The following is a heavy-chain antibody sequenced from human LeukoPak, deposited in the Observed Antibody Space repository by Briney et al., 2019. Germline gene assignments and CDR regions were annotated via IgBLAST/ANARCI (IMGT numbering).Heavy chain of an antibody. V-gene: IGHV3-11*01. CDR2: ISSSGSTI. J-gene: IGHJ4*02. D-gene: IGHD6-13*01. CDR1: GFTFSDYY. Sequence: GGSLRPSCAASGFTFSDYYMSWIRQAPGKGLEWVSYISSSGSTIYYADSVKGRFTISRDNAKNSLYLQMNSLRAEDTAVYYCARVYSSWYLLFDYWGQGTLVTVSS. CDR3: ARVYSSWYLLFDY.